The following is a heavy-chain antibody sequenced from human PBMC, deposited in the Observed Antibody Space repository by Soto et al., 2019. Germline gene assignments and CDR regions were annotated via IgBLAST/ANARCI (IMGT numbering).Heavy chain of an antibody. CDR2: INSDGSST. CDR1: GFTFSSYW. Sequence: GGSLRLSCAASGFTFSSYWMHWVRQAPGKGLVWVSRINSDGSSTSYADSVKGRFTISRDNAKNTLYLQMNSLRAEDTAVYYCARGAVTTAFDIWGQGTMVTVSS. V-gene: IGHV3-74*01. J-gene: IGHJ3*02. D-gene: IGHD4-4*01. CDR3: ARGAVTTAFDI.